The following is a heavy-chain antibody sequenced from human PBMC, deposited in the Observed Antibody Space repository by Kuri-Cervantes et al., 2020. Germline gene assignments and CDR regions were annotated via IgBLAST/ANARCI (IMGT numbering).Heavy chain of an antibody. CDR2: INHSGRT. V-gene: IGHV4-34*01. D-gene: IGHD2-2*01. J-gene: IGHJ5*02. Sequence: SETLSLTCAVYDGSFSDYYWSWIRQPPGKGLEWIGEINHSGRTNYNPSLKSRVTISVDTSKNQFSLKLSSVTAADTAVYYCARYCSSTSCHLPFDPWGQGTLVTVSS. CDR3: ARYCSSTSCHLPFDP. CDR1: DGSFSDYY.